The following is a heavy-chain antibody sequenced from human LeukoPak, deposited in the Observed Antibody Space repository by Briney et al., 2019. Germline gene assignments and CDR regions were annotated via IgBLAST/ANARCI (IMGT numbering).Heavy chain of an antibody. Sequence: ASVKVSCKASGYTFTSYDINWVRQATGQGLEWMGWMNPNSGNTGYAQKFQGRVTMTRNTSISTAYMELSSLRSEDTAVYYCARGKTLRYFDWLSQAYYYYMDVWGKGTTVTISS. CDR3: ARGKTLRYFDWLSQAYYYYMDV. CDR2: MNPNSGNT. D-gene: IGHD3-9*01. J-gene: IGHJ6*03. CDR1: GYTFTSYD. V-gene: IGHV1-8*01.